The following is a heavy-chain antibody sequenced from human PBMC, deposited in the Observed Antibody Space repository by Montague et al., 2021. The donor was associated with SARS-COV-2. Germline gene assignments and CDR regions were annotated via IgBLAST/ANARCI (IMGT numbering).Heavy chain of an antibody. CDR2: IYYSGST. Sequence: TLSLTCTVSGGSISSGGYYWSWIRQHPGKGLEWIGYIYYSGSTYYNPSLKSRVTLSVDTSKNQFSLKLSSVTAADTAVYYCARVQGITMIVVVIGAFDIWGQGTMATVSS. J-gene: IGHJ3*02. CDR3: ARVQGITMIVVVIGAFDI. CDR1: GGSISSGGYY. V-gene: IGHV4-31*03. D-gene: IGHD3-22*01.